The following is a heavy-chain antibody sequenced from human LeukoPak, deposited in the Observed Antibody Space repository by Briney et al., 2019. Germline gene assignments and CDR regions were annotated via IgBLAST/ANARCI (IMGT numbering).Heavy chain of an antibody. V-gene: IGHV3-23*01. D-gene: IGHD3-10*01. CDR3: ARGWSGDYFDY. Sequence: GVSLRLSCTASGFTFSNYAMNWVRQAPGKGLEWVSALSRSGDYTFYADSVKGRFTISRDNSRDTLYLQMNSLRAEDTAMYYCARGWSGDYFDYWGQGTLVTVSS. J-gene: IGHJ4*02. CDR2: LSRSGDYT. CDR1: GFTFSNYA.